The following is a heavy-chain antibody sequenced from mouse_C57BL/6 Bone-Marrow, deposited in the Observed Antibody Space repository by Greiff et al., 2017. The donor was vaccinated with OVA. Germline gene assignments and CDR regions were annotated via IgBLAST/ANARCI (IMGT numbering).Heavy chain of an antibody. CDR2: IDPSDSET. J-gene: IGHJ2*01. V-gene: IGHV1-52*01. Sequence: QVQLQQPGAELVKPGASVKVSCKASGYTFTSYWMHWVKQRPIQGLEWIGNIDPSDSETHYNQKFKDKATLTVDKSSSTAYMQLSSLTSEDSAVYDCARRGGGSSLFDYWGQGTTLTVSS. CDR1: GYTFTSYW. CDR3: ARRGGGSSLFDY. D-gene: IGHD1-1*01.